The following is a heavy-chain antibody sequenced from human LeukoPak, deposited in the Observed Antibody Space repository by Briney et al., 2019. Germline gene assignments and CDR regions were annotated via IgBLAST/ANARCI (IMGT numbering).Heavy chain of an antibody. CDR2: ISSSGSTI. D-gene: IGHD3-9*01. Sequence: PGGSLRLSCAASGFTFSDYYMSWIRQAPGKGLEWVSYISSSGSTIYYADSVKGRFTSSRDNAKNSLYLQMNSLRDEDTAVYYCARVGYYDILTGTITPSEFDYWGQGTLVTVSS. CDR3: ARVGYYDILTGTITPSEFDY. J-gene: IGHJ4*02. CDR1: GFTFSDYY. V-gene: IGHV3-11*04.